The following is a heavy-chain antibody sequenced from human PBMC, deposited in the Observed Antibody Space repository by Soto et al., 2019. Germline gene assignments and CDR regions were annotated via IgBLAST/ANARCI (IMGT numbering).Heavy chain of an antibody. CDR3: ARDRVAGAGTDY. D-gene: IGHD6-19*01. J-gene: IGHJ4*02. CDR2: IYSAGST. CDR1: VTVSSNY. V-gene: IGHV3-66*01. Sequence: EVQLVESGGGLVQPGGSLRLSCAASVTVSSNYMTWVRQAPGKGLEWVSVIYSAGSTYYADSVKGRFTIARDNSRNALYLQMNGLRDDDTAVYYCARDRVAGAGTDYWGQGTLVTVSS.